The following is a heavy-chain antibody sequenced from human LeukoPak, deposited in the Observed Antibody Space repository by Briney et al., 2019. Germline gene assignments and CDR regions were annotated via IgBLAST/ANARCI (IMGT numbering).Heavy chain of an antibody. J-gene: IGHJ3*02. CDR3: ARDCLVGDCYPSDAFDI. Sequence: ASVKVSCKASGYTFTSYGISWVRHAPGQGLEWMGWISAYNGNTNYAQKLQGRVTMTTDTSTSTAYMGLRSLRSDDTAVYYCARDCLVGDCYPSDAFDIWGQGTMVTVSS. V-gene: IGHV1-18*01. CDR1: GYTFTSYG. CDR2: ISAYNGNT. D-gene: IGHD2-21*02.